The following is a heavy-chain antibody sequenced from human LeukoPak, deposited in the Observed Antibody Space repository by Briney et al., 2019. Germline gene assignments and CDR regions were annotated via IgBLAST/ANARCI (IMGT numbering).Heavy chain of an antibody. CDR2: MRFDGRDK. J-gene: IGHJ4*02. V-gene: IGHV3-30*02. Sequence: GGSLRLSCAASGLTFSNHGIQWVRQAPGKGLEWVAFMRFDGRDKYYADSVKGRFTISRDNSKNTLYLQMNSLRAEDTAVYYCAKDGAYSGSSYYFDYWGQGTLVTVSS. CDR1: GLTFSNHG. CDR3: AKDGAYSGSSYYFDY. D-gene: IGHD5-12*01.